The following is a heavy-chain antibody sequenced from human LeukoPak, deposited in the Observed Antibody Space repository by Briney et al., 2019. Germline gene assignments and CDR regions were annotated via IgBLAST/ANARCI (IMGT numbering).Heavy chain of an antibody. J-gene: IGHJ4*02. D-gene: IGHD3-22*01. CDR2: ISSSGSTI. CDR1: GFTFSNYE. CDR3: ARDNYDSSTPYYFDY. Sequence: GGSLRLSCAASGFTFSNYERIWVRQAPGKGLEWVSYISSSGSTIYYADSVKGRFTISRDNAKNSLYLQMNSLRVEDTAVYFCARDNYDSSTPYYFDYWGQGTLVTVSS. V-gene: IGHV3-48*03.